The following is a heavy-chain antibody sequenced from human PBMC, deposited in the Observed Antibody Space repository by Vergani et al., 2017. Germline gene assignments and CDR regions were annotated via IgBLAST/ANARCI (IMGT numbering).Heavy chain of an antibody. D-gene: IGHD2-15*01. CDR2: INPNSGGT. CDR3: AKSSSSDCSGGSCFRFDP. CDR1: GYTFTGYY. Sequence: QVQLVQSGAEVKKPGASVKVSCKASGYTFTGYYMHWVRQAPGQGLEWMGWINPNSGGTNYAQKFQGRVTMTRDTSISTAYMELSRLRSDDTAVYYCAKSSSSDCSGGSCFRFDPWGQGTLVTVSS. J-gene: IGHJ5*02. V-gene: IGHV1-2*02.